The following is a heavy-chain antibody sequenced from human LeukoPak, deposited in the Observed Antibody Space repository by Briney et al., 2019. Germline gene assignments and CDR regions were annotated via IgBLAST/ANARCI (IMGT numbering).Heavy chain of an antibody. V-gene: IGHV1-46*01. J-gene: IGHJ4*02. CDR2: INPSGGST. Sequence: ASVKVSCKASGYSFSTYYTHWVRQAPGQGLEWMGLINPSGGSTSYAQIFQGRVTVTRDTPTNTVYMELSNLTSEDTAVYYCARGQYVGSSRFHYFDYWGQGTLVTVSS. CDR3: ARGQYVGSSRFHYFDY. D-gene: IGHD6-13*01. CDR1: GYSFSTYY.